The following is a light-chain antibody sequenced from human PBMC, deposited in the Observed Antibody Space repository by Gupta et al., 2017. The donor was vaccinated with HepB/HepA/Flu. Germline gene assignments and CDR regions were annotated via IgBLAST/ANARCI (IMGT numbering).Light chain of an antibody. Sequence: QSALTQPASVSGSPGQPITIPCTGTSSDVGGYNYVSWYQQHPGKAPKLMIYDVSKRPSGVSNRFSGSKSGNTASLTISGLQAEDEADYHCSSYTSSRSWVFGGGTKLTVL. CDR1: SSDVGGYNY. J-gene: IGLJ3*02. V-gene: IGLV2-14*01. CDR3: SSYTSSRSWV. CDR2: DVS.